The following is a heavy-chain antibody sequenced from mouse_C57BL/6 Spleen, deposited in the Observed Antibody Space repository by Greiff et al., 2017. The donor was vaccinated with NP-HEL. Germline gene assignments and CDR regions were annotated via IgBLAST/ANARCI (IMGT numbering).Heavy chain of an antibody. Sequence: DVHLVESGGGLVKPGGSLKLSCAASGFTFSSYAMSWVRQTPEKRLEWVATISDGGSYTYYPDNVKGRFTISRDNAKNNLYLQMSHLKSEDTAMYYCARDRQLRLPSYFDYWGQGTTLTVSS. D-gene: IGHD3-2*02. CDR1: GFTFSSYA. J-gene: IGHJ2*01. CDR2: ISDGGSYT. V-gene: IGHV5-4*01. CDR3: ARDRQLRLPSYFDY.